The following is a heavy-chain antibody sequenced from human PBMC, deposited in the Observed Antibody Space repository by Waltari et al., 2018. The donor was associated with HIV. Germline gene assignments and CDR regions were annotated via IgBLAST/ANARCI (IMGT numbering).Heavy chain of an antibody. J-gene: IGHJ6*02. CDR3: VRSHAGPYEYYILDV. Sequence: HLQQSGPGLVKPSQTLSLTCAISGDSVSSNNAAWNWIRQSPSRGLEWLGRTYCSSKWYHDYAVSMKSRITINPDTSKNQFSLQVNSVTPEDTAVYYCVRSHAGPYEYYILDVWGQGTTVTVSS. CDR1: GDSVSSNNAA. V-gene: IGHV6-1*01. CDR2: TYCSSKWYH. D-gene: IGHD5-12*01.